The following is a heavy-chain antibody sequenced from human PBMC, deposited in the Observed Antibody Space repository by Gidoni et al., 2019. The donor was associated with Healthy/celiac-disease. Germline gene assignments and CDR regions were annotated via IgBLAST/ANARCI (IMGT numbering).Heavy chain of an antibody. CDR3: ARDRSAGPLVVPAREFDS. CDR2: IHPNRGGT. V-gene: IGHV1-2*06. CDR1: GDTFTGYY. J-gene: IGHJ4*02. D-gene: IGHD2-2*01. Sequence: QVQLVQSGAEVKKTGTSVKVSCKASGDTFTGYYMHWVRQAHGQGREWLGRIHPNRGGTSYAQKFQGRVTMTSYTSIRTAYMELSRLRSDDTAVYYCARDRSAGPLVVPAREFDSWGQGTLVTVSS.